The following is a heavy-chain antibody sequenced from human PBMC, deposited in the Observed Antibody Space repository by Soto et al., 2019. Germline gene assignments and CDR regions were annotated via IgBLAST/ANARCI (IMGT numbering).Heavy chain of an antibody. Sequence: GESLKISCEGSGYFFRNSWIGWVRQMPGEGLEWMGIIYPGDSDTRYSPSFQGQVTISADKSISTAYLQWSSLKASDTAIYYCARRTGSGWNFDYWGQGTLVTVSS. D-gene: IGHD6-19*01. CDR1: GYFFRNSW. CDR2: IYPGDSDT. CDR3: ARRTGSGWNFDY. V-gene: IGHV5-51*01. J-gene: IGHJ4*02.